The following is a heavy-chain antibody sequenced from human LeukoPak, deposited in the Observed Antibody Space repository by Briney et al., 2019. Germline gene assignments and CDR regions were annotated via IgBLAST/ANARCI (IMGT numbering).Heavy chain of an antibody. CDR3: ASSNGYSSGWYLPITDY. CDR2: INPNSGGT. V-gene: IGHV1-2*02. D-gene: IGHD6-19*01. CDR1: GYTFTGYY. J-gene: IGHJ4*02. Sequence: ASVKVSCKASGYTFTGYYMHWVRQAPGQGLEWMGWINPNSGGTNYAQKFQGRVTMTRDMSTSTVYMDLSSLRSEDTAVYYCASSNGYSSGWYLPITDYWGQGTLVTVSS.